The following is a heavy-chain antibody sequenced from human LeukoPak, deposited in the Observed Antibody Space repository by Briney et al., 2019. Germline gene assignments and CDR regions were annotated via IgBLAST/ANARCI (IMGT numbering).Heavy chain of an antibody. V-gene: IGHV4/OR15-8*01. D-gene: IGHD1-14*01. CDR3: AYNRNFALDN. CDR1: GASIASHSW. Sequence: SETLSLTCAVSGASIASHSWWSWVRQPPGKGLEWIGEVYHSGGANYKPSLKSRVTISVDTSRNHFSLKLTSVTAADTAVYFCAYNRNFALDNWGQGTLITVSS. CDR2: VYHSGGA. J-gene: IGHJ4*01.